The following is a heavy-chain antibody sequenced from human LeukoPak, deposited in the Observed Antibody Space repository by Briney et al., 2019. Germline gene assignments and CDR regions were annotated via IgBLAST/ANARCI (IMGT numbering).Heavy chain of an antibody. D-gene: IGHD6-19*01. J-gene: IGHJ4*02. CDR2: INHSGST. V-gene: IGHV4-34*01. CDR1: GGSFSGYY. CDR3: ARVNSGWTNYFDY. Sequence: SETLSLTCAVYGGSFSGYYWSWIRQPPGKGLEWIGEINHSGSTNYNPSLKSRVTMSVDTSKNQFSLKLSSVTAADTAVYYCARVNSGWTNYFDYWGQGTLVTVSS.